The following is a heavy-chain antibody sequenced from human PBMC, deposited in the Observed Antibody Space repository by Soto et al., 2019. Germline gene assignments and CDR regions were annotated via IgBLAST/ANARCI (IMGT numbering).Heavy chain of an antibody. CDR3: AKDNLAPYSKGWAIRFDP. J-gene: IGHJ5*02. CDR1: GFTFSSYA. Sequence: DVHLLESGGGLVQPGGSLRLSCAASGFTFSSYAMGWVRQAPGEGLEWVSSIGGSGSYTYYADSVKGRFTISRDNFKSTLYLQTNSLRAEDTAVYYCAKDNLAPYSKGWAIRFDPWGQGTLVTVSS. V-gene: IGHV3-23*01. CDR2: IGGSGSYT. D-gene: IGHD6-19*01.